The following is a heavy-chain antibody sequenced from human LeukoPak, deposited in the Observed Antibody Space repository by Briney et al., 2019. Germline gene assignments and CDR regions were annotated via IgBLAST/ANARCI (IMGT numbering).Heavy chain of an antibody. V-gene: IGHV3-7*01. J-gene: IGHJ4*02. D-gene: IGHD4-11*01. CDR2: IKQDGSEK. CDR3: ATPGGPTVTSILEDRTARH. Sequence: GGSLRLSCAASGFTFSSYWMSWVRQAPGKGLEWVANIKQDGSEKYYVDTVKGRFTISRDNAKNSLYLQMNSLRAEDTAVYYCATPGGPTVTSILEDRTARHWGQGTLVTVSS. CDR1: GFTFSSYW.